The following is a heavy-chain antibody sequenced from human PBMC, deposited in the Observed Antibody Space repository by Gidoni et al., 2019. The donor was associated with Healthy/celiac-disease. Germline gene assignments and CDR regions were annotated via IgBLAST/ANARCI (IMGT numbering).Heavy chain of an antibody. CDR1: GGAFSSYA. J-gene: IGHJ4*02. V-gene: IGHV1-69*01. D-gene: IGHD3-22*01. Sequence: QVQLVQSGAEVKKPGSSVKDPGKASGGAFSSYATSRVRLSPGQGLEWMGGIIPIFGTANYAQKFQGRVTITADESTSTAYMELSSLRSEDTAVYYCARDTANYYDSSGYYYLDYWGQGTLVTVSS. CDR2: IIPIFGTA. CDR3: ARDTANYYDSSGYYYLDY.